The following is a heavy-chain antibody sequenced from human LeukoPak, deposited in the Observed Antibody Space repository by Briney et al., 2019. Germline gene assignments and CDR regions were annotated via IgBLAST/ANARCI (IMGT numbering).Heavy chain of an antibody. V-gene: IGHV4-34*01. J-gene: IGHJ6*03. D-gene: IGHD1-26*01. CDR1: GGTFSGYY. Sequence: SETLSLTCAVYGGTFSGYYWSWIRQPPGKRLEWVGESNDSGGTNYNPSLKSRVTISADKSKNQVSLRLTSVTAADTAVYYCARLSVIVGAALEYYYYYMDVWGQGTTVTVSS. CDR2: SNDSGGT. CDR3: ARLSVIVGAALEYYYYYMDV.